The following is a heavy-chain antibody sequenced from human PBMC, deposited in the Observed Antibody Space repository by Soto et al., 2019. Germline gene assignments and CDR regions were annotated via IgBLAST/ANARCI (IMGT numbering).Heavy chain of an antibody. CDR1: GFSLNTRAVG. CDR2: INWNDDE. CDR3: AHRHDLGGFDI. Sequence: QITLKESGPTLVKPTQTLTLTCTFSGFSLNTRAVGGGWIRQPPGKALEWLALINWNDDERYRPSLKDRLTITKDTTRNHVVLTMTNVDPVDTATYYCAHRHDLGGFDIWGQVTTVTVSS. V-gene: IGHV2-5*01. J-gene: IGHJ3*02. D-gene: IGHD2-15*01.